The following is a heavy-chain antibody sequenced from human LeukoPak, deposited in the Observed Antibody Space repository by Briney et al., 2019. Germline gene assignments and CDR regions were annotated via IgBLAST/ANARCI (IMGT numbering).Heavy chain of an antibody. CDR3: ARGGLISLAYTPLRAFDI. J-gene: IGHJ3*02. CDR2: TYYRSKWYT. D-gene: IGHD3-16*01. V-gene: IGHV6-1*01. CDR1: GDSVSSTSAG. Sequence: SQTLSLTCVISGDSVSSTSAGWNWIRQSPSRGLEWLGRTYYRSKWYTDFAPSLSNRITISPDTSMNQFSLQLTSVTPEDTAIYYCARGGLISLAYTPLRAFDIWGQGTMVSVSS.